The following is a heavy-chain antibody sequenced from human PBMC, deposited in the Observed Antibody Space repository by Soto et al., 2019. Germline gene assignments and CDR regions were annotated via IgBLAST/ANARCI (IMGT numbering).Heavy chain of an antibody. D-gene: IGHD2-21*02. CDR3: ATLPYCGGDCYHYYYYGMDV. CDR1: GGTFSSYA. CDR2: IIPIFGTA. V-gene: IGHV1-69*13. J-gene: IGHJ6*02. Sequence: SVKVSCKASGGTFSSYAISWVRQAPGQGLEWMGGIIPIFGTANYAQKFQGRVTITADESTSTAYMELSSLRSEDTAVYYCATLPYCGGDCYHYYYYGMDVWGQGTTVTVSS.